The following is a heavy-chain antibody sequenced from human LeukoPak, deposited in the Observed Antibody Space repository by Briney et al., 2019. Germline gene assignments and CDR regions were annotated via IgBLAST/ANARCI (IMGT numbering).Heavy chain of an antibody. Sequence: GGSLRLSCAASEFTLKIYPMHWVRQAPGKGLEWLSVISHDGSDKNNADSVKGRFIISRDNSKTTISLHLNRLRPQAPAMYSCAREGVPTTVDAFDIWGLGTMVIVSS. CDR2: ISHDGSDK. V-gene: IGHV3-30*04. CDR1: EFTLKIYP. CDR3: AREGVPTTVDAFDI. J-gene: IGHJ3*02. D-gene: IGHD4-17*01.